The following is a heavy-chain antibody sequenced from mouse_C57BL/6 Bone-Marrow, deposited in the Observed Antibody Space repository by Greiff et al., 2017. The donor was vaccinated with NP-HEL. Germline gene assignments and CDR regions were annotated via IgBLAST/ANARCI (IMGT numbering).Heavy chain of an antibody. CDR1: GYAFTNYL. CDR3: ARSGTTVGYYFDY. CDR2: INPGSGGT. V-gene: IGHV1-54*01. Sequence: VQLVESGAELVRPGTSVKVSCKASGYAFTNYLIEWVKQRPGQGLEWIGVINPGSGGTNYNEKFKGKATLTADKSSSTAYMQLSSLTSEDSAVYFCARSGTTVGYYFDYWGQGTTLTVSS. D-gene: IGHD1-1*01. J-gene: IGHJ2*01.